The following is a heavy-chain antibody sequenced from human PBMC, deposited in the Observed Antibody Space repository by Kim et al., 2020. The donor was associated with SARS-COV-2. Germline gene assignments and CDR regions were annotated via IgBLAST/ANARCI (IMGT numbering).Heavy chain of an antibody. Sequence: RGRVTKSRHNSKNTLYLQMNSLRAEDTAVYYCARDRPYGSRSYDSSGMDVWGQGTTVTVSS. CDR3: ARDRPYGSRSYDSSGMDV. V-gene: IGHV3-30*07. D-gene: IGHD3-10*01. J-gene: IGHJ6*02.